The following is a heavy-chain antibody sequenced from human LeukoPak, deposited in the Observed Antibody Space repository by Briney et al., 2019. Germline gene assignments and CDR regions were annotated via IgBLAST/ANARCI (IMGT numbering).Heavy chain of an antibody. V-gene: IGHV3-73*01. CDR2: IRSKANSYAT. J-gene: IGHJ4*02. CDR3: TRGGAYYYGSGSYYNPFDY. Sequence: GGSLRLSCAASGFTFSGSAMHWVRQASGKGLEWVGRIRSKANSYATAYAASVKGRFTISRDDSKNTAYLQMNSLKTEDTAVYYCTRGGAYYYGSGSYYNPFDYWGQGTLVTVSS. D-gene: IGHD3-10*01. CDR1: GFTFSGSA.